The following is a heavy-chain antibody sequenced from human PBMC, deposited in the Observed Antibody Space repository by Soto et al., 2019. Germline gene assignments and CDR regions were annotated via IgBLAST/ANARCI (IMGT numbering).Heavy chain of an antibody. Sequence: ESGGGVVQPGRSLRLSCAASGFTFSSYGMHWVRQAPGKGLEWVAVIWYDGSNKYYADSVKGRFTISRDNSKNTLYLQMNSLRAEDTAVYYCARDAYGSAYGMDVWGQGTTVTVSS. CDR2: IWYDGSNK. V-gene: IGHV3-33*01. CDR3: ARDAYGSAYGMDV. J-gene: IGHJ6*02. CDR1: GFTFSSYG. D-gene: IGHD3-10*01.